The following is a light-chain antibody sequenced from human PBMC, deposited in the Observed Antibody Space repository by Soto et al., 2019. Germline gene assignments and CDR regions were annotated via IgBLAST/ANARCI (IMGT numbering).Light chain of an antibody. V-gene: IGKV3-20*01. CDR2: DAS. CDR1: QSLSNTY. CDR3: QLYGVSPKT. Sequence: EILLTQSPGTLSLSPGERATLSCRTSQSLSNTYLAWYQQKPGQAPRLLIFDASTRATGIPDRFSGSGSGTDFTLTTSRLEPEDFAVYCCQLYGVSPKTFGQGTNVEVK. J-gene: IGKJ1*01.